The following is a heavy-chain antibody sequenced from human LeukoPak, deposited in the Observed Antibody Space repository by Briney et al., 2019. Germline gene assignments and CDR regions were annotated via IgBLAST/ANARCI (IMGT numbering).Heavy chain of an antibody. CDR3: AKASWVSSADAVL. CDR1: GLFFRSNA. CDR2: LRGNGDT. Sequence: PGGPLSLSCAASGLFFRSNALSWFRRAPGRGLKWSPSLRGNGDTFYADSVKGRFTLSRDESRNAVYLQLNNLRVEDTAVYYCAKASWVSSADAVLWGQGTVVTVSS. J-gene: IGHJ4*02. D-gene: IGHD3-16*01. V-gene: IGHV3-23*01.